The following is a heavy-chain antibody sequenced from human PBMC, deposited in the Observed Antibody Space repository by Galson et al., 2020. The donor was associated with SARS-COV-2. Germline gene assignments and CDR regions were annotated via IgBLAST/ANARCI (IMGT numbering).Heavy chain of an antibody. Sequence: ASVKVSCKASGYTFTKYYIHWVRQAPGQGLEWMGWISPNSGGTNFAQKFQGRVTLTRDTSTATAFMELSRLRFDDTAIYYCSGDKTGTADNYVDTWGQGTLITVSS. CDR2: ISPNSGGT. CDR3: SGDKTGTADNYVDT. J-gene: IGHJ5*02. D-gene: IGHD1-1*01. CDR1: GYTFTKYY. V-gene: IGHV1-2*02.